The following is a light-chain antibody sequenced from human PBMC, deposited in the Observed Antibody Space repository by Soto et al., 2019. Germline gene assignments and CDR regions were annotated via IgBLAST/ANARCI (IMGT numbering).Light chain of an antibody. Sequence: DIQLTQFPSFLSASLGDRVTITCRASQTVARYLHWFQQKPGKAPKLVIFGATNLQTGVSSRFTGSGSGTDFTLTISGLQPEDFATYYCHQTYDTLWTFGQGTKVDIK. V-gene: IGKV1-39*01. CDR1: QTVARY. CDR3: HQTYDTLWT. J-gene: IGKJ1*01. CDR2: GAT.